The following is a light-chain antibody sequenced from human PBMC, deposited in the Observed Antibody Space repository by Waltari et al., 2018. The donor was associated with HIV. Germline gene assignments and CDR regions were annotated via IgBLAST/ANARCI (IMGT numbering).Light chain of an antibody. J-gene: IGLJ3*02. CDR2: TNK. V-gene: IGLV1-44*01. Sequence: QSVLTQPPSASGTPGQRVTISCSGSRSNIGSNTVTWYQQLPGTAPKPLIYTNKPRPAGVPDRFSGSKSGTSASLAISGLQSEDEANYYCAAWDDSLNGQMFGGGTKLTVL. CDR1: RSNIGSNT. CDR3: AAWDDSLNGQM.